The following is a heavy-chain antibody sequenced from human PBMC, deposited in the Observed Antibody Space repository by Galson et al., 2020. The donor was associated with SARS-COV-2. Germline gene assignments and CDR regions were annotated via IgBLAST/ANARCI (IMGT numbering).Heavy chain of an antibody. CDR1: GFSFSVYA. D-gene: IGHD3-16*01. Sequence: GESLKISCVGSGFSFSVYAMAWVRQAPGKGLEWVSSIAGSGGNIDYTDSVKGRFTISRDNSKNTLYLQMNSLRGEDTAVYYCAKKFLGSHPFDDWGQGTLVTVAS. CDR2: IAGSGGNI. V-gene: IGHV3-23*01. CDR3: AKKFLGSHPFDD. J-gene: IGHJ4*02.